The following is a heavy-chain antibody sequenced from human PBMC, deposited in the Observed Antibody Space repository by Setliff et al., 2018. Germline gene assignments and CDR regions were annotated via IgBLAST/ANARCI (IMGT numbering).Heavy chain of an antibody. D-gene: IGHD3-10*01. Sequence: HPGESLRLASEASGFTFRAYGMFWVRQAPGRGLEWVAVISSDGNNEYYADSGKGRFTVSRDNYKNTLYLQVNSLTPDDTAVYYCSQPLPRVPPYASGSSWTYRNDSFDTWGQGTMVTVSS. CDR2: ISSDGNNE. CDR3: SQPLPRVPPYASGSSWTYRNDSFDT. V-gene: IGHV3-30*18. CDR1: GFTFRAYG. J-gene: IGHJ3*02.